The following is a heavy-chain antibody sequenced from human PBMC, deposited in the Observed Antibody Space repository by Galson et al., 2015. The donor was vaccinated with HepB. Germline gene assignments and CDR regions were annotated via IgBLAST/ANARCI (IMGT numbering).Heavy chain of an antibody. D-gene: IGHD6-6*01. V-gene: IGHV3-23*01. CDR1: GFTFSNYA. J-gene: IGHJ6*02. CDR3: AKDRRSSSSYGYYYYYGMDV. Sequence: SLRLSCAASGFTFSNYAMSWVRQAPGKGLEWVSIISGGGGSTYSADSVKGRFTFSRDNSRNTLYLQMDSLRAEDTAVYYCAKDRRSSSSYGYYYYYGMDVCGQGTTVTASS. CDR2: ISGGGGST.